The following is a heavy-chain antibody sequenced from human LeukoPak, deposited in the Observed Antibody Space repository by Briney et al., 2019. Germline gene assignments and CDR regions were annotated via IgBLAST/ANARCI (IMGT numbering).Heavy chain of an antibody. D-gene: IGHD3-10*01. V-gene: IGHV3-23*01. CDR1: GFTFSSYA. Sequence: GGSLRLSCAASGFTFSSYAMSWVRQAPGKGLEWVSATSGSGGSTYYADSVKGRFTISRDNSKNTLYLQMNSLRAEDTAVYYCAKDMSTMVRGVIEDAFDIWGQGTMVTVSS. CDR3: AKDMSTMVRGVIEDAFDI. CDR2: TSGSGGST. J-gene: IGHJ3*02.